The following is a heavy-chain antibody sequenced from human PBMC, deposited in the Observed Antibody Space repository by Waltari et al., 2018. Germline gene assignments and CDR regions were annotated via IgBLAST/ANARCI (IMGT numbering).Heavy chain of an antibody. V-gene: IGHV3-21*01. CDR1: GFTFRSYS. D-gene: IGHD3-10*01. CDR3: ARDGVYYGSGSYHGY. Sequence: EVQLVESGGGLVKPGGSLRLSCAASGFTFRSYSMNWVRQAPGKGLEWVSSISSSSSYIYYADSVQGRFTISRDNAKNSLYLQMNSLRAEDTAVYYCARDGVYYGSGSYHGYWGQGTLVTVSS. CDR2: ISSSSSYI. J-gene: IGHJ4*02.